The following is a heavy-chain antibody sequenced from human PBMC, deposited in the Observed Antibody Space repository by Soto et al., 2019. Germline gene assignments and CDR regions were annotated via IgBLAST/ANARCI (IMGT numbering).Heavy chain of an antibody. CDR3: ASSPNYYDSSGYNFQH. Sequence: QVQLVQSGAEVKKPGSSVKVSCKASGGTFSSYAISWVRQAPGQGLEWMGGIIPIFGTANYAQKFQGRVTITADESTSTAHMELSSLRSEDTAVYYCASSPNYYDSSGYNFQHWGQGTLVTVSS. V-gene: IGHV1-69*12. CDR1: GGTFSSYA. J-gene: IGHJ1*01. D-gene: IGHD3-22*01. CDR2: IIPIFGTA.